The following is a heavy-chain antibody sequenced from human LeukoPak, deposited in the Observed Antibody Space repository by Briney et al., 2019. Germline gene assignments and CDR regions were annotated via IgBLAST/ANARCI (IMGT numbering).Heavy chain of an antibody. CDR2: MSASGST. V-gene: IGHV4-4*07. J-gene: IGHJ5*02. Sequence: PSETLSLTCTVSGGSISNYYWSWIRQPAGRGLEWIGRMSASGSTNYSPSLKSRVTMSVDTSKSQFSLRLNSVTAADTALYYCARVYYYDSSGYYWFDPWGQGTLVTVSS. D-gene: IGHD3-22*01. CDR3: ARVYYYDSSGYYWFDP. CDR1: GGSISNYY.